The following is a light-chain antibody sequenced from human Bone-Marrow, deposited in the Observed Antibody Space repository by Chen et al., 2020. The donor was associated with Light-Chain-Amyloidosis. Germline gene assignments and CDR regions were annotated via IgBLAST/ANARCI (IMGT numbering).Light chain of an antibody. V-gene: IGKV3-15*01. CDR3: QQYNNWPPLT. CDR1: QSVSSN. Sequence: EIVMTQSPATLSVSPGERATLSCRASQSVSSNLAWYQQKPGQAPRLLIYGASTRATGIPARFSGSRSGTEFTLTISSLQSEDFAVYYCQQYNNWPPLTFGGGTKVGIK. CDR2: GAS. J-gene: IGKJ4*01.